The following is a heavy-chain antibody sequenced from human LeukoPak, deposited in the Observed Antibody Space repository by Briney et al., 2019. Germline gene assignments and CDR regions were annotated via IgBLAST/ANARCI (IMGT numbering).Heavy chain of an antibody. CDR3: ARDYGDYERVRYFQH. CDR2: INTNTGNP. CDR1: GYTFTCYA. Sequence: ASVKVSCKASGYTFTCYAMNWVRQAPGQGLEWMGWINTNTGNPTYAQGFTGRFVFSLDTSVSTAYLQISSLKAEDTAVYYCARDYGDYERVRYFQHWGQGTLVTVSS. V-gene: IGHV7-4-1*02. D-gene: IGHD4-17*01. J-gene: IGHJ1*01.